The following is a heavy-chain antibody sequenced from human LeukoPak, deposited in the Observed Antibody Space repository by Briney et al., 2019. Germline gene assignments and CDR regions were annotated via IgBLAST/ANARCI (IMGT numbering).Heavy chain of an antibody. CDR2: ISSSSSTI. CDR1: GFTFSSYS. V-gene: IGHV3-48*01. Sequence: GGSLRLSCAASGFTFSSYSMNWVRQAPGKGLEWVSYISSSSSTIYYADSVKGRFTISRDNAKNSLYLQMNSLRAEDMAVYYCARDSENDAFDIWGQGTMVTVSS. CDR3: ARDSENDAFDI. J-gene: IGHJ3*02.